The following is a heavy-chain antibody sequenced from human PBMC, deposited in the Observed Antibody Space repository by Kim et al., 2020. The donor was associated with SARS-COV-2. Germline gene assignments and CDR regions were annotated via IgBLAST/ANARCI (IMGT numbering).Heavy chain of an antibody. CDR1: GSTSSNY. D-gene: IGHD3-16*01. Sequence: SETLSLTCTVSGSTSSNYCSWIRQHPGRGLVWLGYINYIGSTNSNHSLQSRVTITVDTSNNQFSLKLRSVTTAAAAAYYCGRGGNYDFLYFDSWGQGTLV. V-gene: IGHV4-59*13. CDR3: GRGGNYDFLYFDS. CDR2: INYIGST. J-gene: IGHJ4*02.